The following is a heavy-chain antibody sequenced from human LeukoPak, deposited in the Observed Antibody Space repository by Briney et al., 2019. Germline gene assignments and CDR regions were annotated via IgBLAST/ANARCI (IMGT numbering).Heavy chain of an antibody. Sequence: SVKVSCKASGGTFSSYAISWVRQAPGQGLEWMGGIFPIFGTANYAQKFQGSVIISRNTSISTAYMVLSRLGAEDTAVYYCARGGRAAGHDAFDIWGQGTMVTVSS. V-gene: IGHV1-69*05. CDR3: ARGGRAAGHDAFDI. CDR2: IFPIFGTA. J-gene: IGHJ3*02. CDR1: GGTFSSYA. D-gene: IGHD6-13*01.